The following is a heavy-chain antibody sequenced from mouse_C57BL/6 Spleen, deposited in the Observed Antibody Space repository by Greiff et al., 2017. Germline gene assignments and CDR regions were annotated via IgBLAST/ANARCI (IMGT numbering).Heavy chain of an antibody. CDR3: ARSDDDWFAY. J-gene: IGHJ3*01. Sequence: QVHVKQSGAELARPGASVKLSCKASGYTFTSYGISWVKQRTGQGLEWIGEIYPRSGNTYYNEKFKGKATLTADKSSSTAYMEFRSLTSEDSAVYFCARSDDDWFAYWGQGTLVTVSA. CDR2: IYPRSGNT. V-gene: IGHV1-81*01. CDR1: GYTFTSYG. D-gene: IGHD2-3*01.